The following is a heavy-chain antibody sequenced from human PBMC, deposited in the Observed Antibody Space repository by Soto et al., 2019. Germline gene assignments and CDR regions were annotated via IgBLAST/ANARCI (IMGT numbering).Heavy chain of an antibody. CDR2: MYSSGNT. V-gene: IGHV4-39*01. CDR1: AVSISRSNYY. CDR3: ARQPYDSSGYYYGA. J-gene: IGHJ5*02. Sequence: QLQLQESGPGLVKPSETLSLTCTVSAVSISRSNYYWGWIRQPPGKGLEWIGSMYSSGNTYYNPSHKSGVTISVDTSKNQFSLTLTSVTAPDTAVYYCARQPYDSSGYYYGAWGQGTQVTVSP. D-gene: IGHD3-22*01.